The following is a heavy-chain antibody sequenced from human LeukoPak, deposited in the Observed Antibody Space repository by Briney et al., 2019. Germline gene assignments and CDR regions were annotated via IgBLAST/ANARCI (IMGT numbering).Heavy chain of an antibody. CDR1: GFTFSSYV. V-gene: IGHV3-21*01. CDR2: ISSTNTYI. D-gene: IGHD3-9*01. Sequence: PGGSLRLSCAASGFTFSSYVMNWVRQAPGKGREWVSSISSTNTYIKYADSLKGRFTISRDNAKNSLYLQMNSLRAEDTAVYYCARESFDWLYGGYYFDYWGQGTLVTVSS. CDR3: ARESFDWLYGGYYFDY. J-gene: IGHJ4*02.